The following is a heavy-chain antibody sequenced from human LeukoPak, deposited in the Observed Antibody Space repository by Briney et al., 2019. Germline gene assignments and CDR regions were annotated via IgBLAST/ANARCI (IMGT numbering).Heavy chain of an antibody. Sequence: ASLTVSCKASGYTFTGYYMHWVRQAPGQGHEWMGWIYPNTGATKYAQKFQGRVTMTRDTSISTAYMELSGLRSDDTAVYYCGTLLSNGPFDYWGQGSLVTVPS. J-gene: IGHJ4*02. CDR2: IYPNTGAT. CDR3: GTLLSNGPFDY. CDR1: GYTFTGYY. V-gene: IGHV1-2*02.